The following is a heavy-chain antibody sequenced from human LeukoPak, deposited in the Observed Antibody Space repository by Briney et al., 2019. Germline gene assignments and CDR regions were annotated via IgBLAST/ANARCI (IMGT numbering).Heavy chain of an antibody. CDR3: ARRAAADSFYSDY. CDR1: GFTFSSYA. Sequence: GGSLRLSCAASGFTFSSYAMHWVRQAPGKGLEHVSAISYNGGSTYYADSVKGRFTISRDNSKNTLYLQMGSLRAEDMAVYYCARRAAADSFYSDYWGQGTLVTVSS. CDR2: ISYNGGST. D-gene: IGHD6-13*01. J-gene: IGHJ4*02. V-gene: IGHV3-64*02.